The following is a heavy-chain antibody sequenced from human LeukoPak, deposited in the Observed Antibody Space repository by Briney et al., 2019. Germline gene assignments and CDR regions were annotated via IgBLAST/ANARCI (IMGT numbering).Heavy chain of an antibody. V-gene: IGHV1-69*13. CDR3: ARDSRSLGSTGYMDV. CDR1: GGTFSSYA. Sequence: SVKVSCKASGGTFSSYAISWVRQAPGQGLEWMGGIIPIFGTANYAQKFQGRVTITADESTSTAYMELSSLRSEDTAVYYCARDSRSLGSTGYMDVWGKGTTVTVSS. CDR2: IIPIFGTA. J-gene: IGHJ6*03. D-gene: IGHD2-2*01.